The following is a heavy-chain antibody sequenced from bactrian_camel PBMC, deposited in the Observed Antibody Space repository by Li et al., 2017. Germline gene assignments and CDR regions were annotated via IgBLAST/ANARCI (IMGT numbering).Heavy chain of an antibody. Sequence: VQLVESGGGLVQPGGSLSLSCAASGFSFSTYAMSWVRQAPGKELEWLSTIYSKGDTVYRDSVKGRFTISQDNAKNTRYLQMQMNSLKTEDTAMYYCAQGKFGGGATEWTMPPPRSQGTQVTVS. D-gene: IGHD4*01. CDR1: GFSFSTYA. CDR2: IYSKGDT. V-gene: IGHV3S42*01. J-gene: IGHJ4*01.